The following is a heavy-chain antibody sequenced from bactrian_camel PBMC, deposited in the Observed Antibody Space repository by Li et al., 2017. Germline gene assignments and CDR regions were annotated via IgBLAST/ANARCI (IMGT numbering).Heavy chain of an antibody. D-gene: IGHD1*01. J-gene: IGHJ4*01. CDR3: AADAFPGVDIQYNF. CDR2: IDSDGTNT. CDR1: GFTFSSNG. Sequence: HVQLVESGGGLVQPGGSLRLSCAASGFTFSSNGMSWVRQVPGKGLEWVSAIDSDGTNTYYADTAKGRFTISRDNAKNTLYLQMNSLKSEDTALYYCAADAFPGVDIQYNFWGQGTQVTVS. V-gene: IGHV3S7*01.